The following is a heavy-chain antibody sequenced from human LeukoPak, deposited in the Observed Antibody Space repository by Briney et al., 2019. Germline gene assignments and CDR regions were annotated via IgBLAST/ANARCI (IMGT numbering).Heavy chain of an antibody. CDR1: GFTFTNYG. V-gene: IGHV3-30*03. J-gene: IGHJ4*02. CDR3: ATMYYSSTWFDY. D-gene: IGHD6-13*01. CDR2: ISYDGSNQ. Sequence: GGSLRPSCAASGFTFTNYGMLWVRQAPGKGLEWVTVISYDGSNQYYAESVKGRFTISRDNSKNTLYLQMNSLRGEDTAVYYCATMYYSSTWFDYWGQGTLVTVSS.